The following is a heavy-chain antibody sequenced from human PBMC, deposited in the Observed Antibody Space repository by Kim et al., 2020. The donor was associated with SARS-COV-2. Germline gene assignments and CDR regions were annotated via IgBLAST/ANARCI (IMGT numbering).Heavy chain of an antibody. J-gene: IGHJ1*01. CDR3: TLPGGSSWYPGYFQH. CDR2: IRSKAYGGTT. D-gene: IGHD6-13*01. V-gene: IGHV3-49*03. CDR1: GFTFGDYA. Sequence: GGSLRLSCTASGFTFGDYAMSWFRQAPGKGLEWVGFIRSKAYGGTTEYAASVKGRFTISRDDSKSIAYLQMNSLKTEDTAVYYCTLPGGSSWYPGYFQHWGQGTLVTVSS.